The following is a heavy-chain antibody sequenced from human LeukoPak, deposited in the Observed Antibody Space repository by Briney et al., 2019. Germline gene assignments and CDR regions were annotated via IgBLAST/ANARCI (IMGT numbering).Heavy chain of an antibody. CDR3: ARPLRPPGYSSGWYFQH. CDR1: GYSFTSYW. CDR2: IYPGDSDT. V-gene: IGHV5-51*01. J-gene: IGHJ1*01. D-gene: IGHD6-19*01. Sequence: GESLKISCKGSGYSFTSYWIGWVRQMPGRGLEWMGIIYPGDSDTRYSPPFQGQVTISADKSISTAYLQWSSLKASDTAMYYCARPLRPPGYSSGWYFQHWGQGTLVTVSS.